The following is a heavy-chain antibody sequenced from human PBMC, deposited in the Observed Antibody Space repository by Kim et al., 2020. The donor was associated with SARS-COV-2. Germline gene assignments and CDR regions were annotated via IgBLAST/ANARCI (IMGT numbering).Heavy chain of an antibody. V-gene: IGHV3-21*01. CDR1: GFTFSSYS. CDR3: AREGITMVRGEDFDY. D-gene: IGHD3-10*01. J-gene: IGHJ4*02. Sequence: GGSLRLSCAASGFTFSSYSMNWVRQAPGKGLEWVSSISSSSSYIYYADSVKGRFTISRDNAKNSLYLQMNSLRAEDTAVYYCAREGITMVRGEDFDYWGQGTLVTVSS. CDR2: ISSSSSYI.